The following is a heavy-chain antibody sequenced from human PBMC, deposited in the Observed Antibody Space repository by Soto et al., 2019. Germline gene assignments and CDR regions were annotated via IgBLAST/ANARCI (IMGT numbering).Heavy chain of an antibody. V-gene: IGHV1-18*04. CDR3: EREAEGFEYGYYWGNYYYYGRDV. D-gene: IGHD4-17*01. Sequence: QVQLVQSGAEVKKPGASVKVSCKASGYTFTSYGISWVRQAPGQGLEWMGGISAYNGNTNYAQKLQGRVTMTPDTSTRTAYMELRSLRSDDTAVYYCEREAEGFEYGYYWGNYYYYGRDVWGQGTTVTVSS. CDR1: GYTFTSYG. J-gene: IGHJ6*02. CDR2: ISAYNGNT.